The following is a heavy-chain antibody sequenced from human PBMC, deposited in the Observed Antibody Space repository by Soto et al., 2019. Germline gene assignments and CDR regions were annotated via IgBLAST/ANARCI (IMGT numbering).Heavy chain of an antibody. Sequence: ASVKVSCKASGYTFTSYYMHWVRQAPGQGLEWMGIINPSGGSTSYAQKFQGRVTMTRDTSTSTVYMELSSLRSEDTAVYYCARDAVWGVLPNYYYYYYMGVWGKGTTVTVSS. V-gene: IGHV1-46*03. D-gene: IGHD3-10*01. CDR1: GYTFTSYY. J-gene: IGHJ6*03. CDR3: ARDAVWGVLPNYYYYYYMGV. CDR2: INPSGGST.